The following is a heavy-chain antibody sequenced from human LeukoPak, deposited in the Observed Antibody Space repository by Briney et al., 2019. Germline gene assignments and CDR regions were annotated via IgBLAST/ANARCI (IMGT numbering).Heavy chain of an antibody. J-gene: IGHJ4*02. Sequence: PSQTLSLTCTVSGGSISSGDYYWSWIRQPPGKGLEWIGYIYYSGSTNYNPSLKSRVTISVDTSKNQFSLKLSSVTAADTAVYYCARANYGSGSQPPWGFDYWGQGTLVTVSS. CDR1: GGSISSGDYY. CDR3: ARANYGSGSQPPWGFDY. D-gene: IGHD3-10*01. CDR2: IYYSGST. V-gene: IGHV4-61*08.